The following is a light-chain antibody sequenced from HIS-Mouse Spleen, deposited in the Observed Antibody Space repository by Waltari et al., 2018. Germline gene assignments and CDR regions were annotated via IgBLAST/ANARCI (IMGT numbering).Light chain of an antibody. CDR3: AAWDDSLSGPV. J-gene: IGLJ3*02. CDR2: RNN. V-gene: IGLV1-47*01. CDR1: SSNSGSTY. Sequence: QSVLTQPPSASGTPGQRVTISRSGSSSNSGSTYLYWYQQLPGTAPKLLIYRNNQRPSGVPDRFSGSKSGTSASLAISGLRSEDEADYYCAAWDDSLSGPVFGGGTKLTVL.